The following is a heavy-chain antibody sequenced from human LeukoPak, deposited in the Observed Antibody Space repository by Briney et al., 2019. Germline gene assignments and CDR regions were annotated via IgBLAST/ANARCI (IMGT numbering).Heavy chain of an antibody. V-gene: IGHV1-69*13. J-gene: IGHJ4*02. CDR2: IIPIFGTA. Sequence: ASVKVSRKASGGTFSSYAISWVRQAPGQGLEWMGGIIPIFGTANYAQKFQGRVTITADESTSTAYMELSSLRSEDTAVYYCANPRYDSSGYYYVDWGQGTLVTVSS. D-gene: IGHD3-22*01. CDR3: ANPRYDSSGYYYVD. CDR1: GGTFSSYA.